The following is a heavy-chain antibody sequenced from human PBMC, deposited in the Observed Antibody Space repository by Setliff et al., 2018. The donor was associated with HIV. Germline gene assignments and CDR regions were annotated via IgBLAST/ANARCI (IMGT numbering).Heavy chain of an antibody. V-gene: IGHV4-61*09. CDR3: ARAAYSGTYVWEPATDL. D-gene: IGHD1-26*01. CDR2: IYSTGST. Sequence: SETLSLTCSVSGGSIRSGSCYWSWIRQPAGKGLEWIGHIYSTGSTRYNPSLESRLTILVDTSRNQFSLKLNSVTAADTAVYYCARAAYSGTYVWEPATDLWGRGTLVTVSS. CDR1: GGSIRSGSCY. J-gene: IGHJ2*01.